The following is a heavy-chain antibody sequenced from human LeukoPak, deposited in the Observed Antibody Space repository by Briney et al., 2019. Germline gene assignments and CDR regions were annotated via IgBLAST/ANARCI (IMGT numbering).Heavy chain of an antibody. CDR3: ARQRLGYYLDS. CDR2: VSFSSTYI. J-gene: IGHJ4*02. Sequence: GGSLRLSCAASRFRFTDYTMNWVRQAPGKGLEWVSSVSFSSTYIYYADSVKGRFTVSRDNAKNSLYLQMNSLGDGDTAVYYCARQRLGYYLDSWGQGTLVTVSS. CDR1: RFRFTDYT. D-gene: IGHD5-24*01. V-gene: IGHV3-21*01.